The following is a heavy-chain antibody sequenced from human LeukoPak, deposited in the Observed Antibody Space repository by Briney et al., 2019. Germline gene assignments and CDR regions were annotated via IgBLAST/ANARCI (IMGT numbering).Heavy chain of an antibody. CDR1: GYTFTGYY. CDR2: INPNSGGT. J-gene: IGHJ3*02. Sequence: ASVKVSCKASGYTFTGYYMHWVRQAPGQGLEWMGWINPNSGGTNYAQKFQGRVTMTRDTSISTAYMELSSLRSEDTAIYYCARIRDGYNDAYDIWGQGTVVTVPS. V-gene: IGHV1-2*02. CDR3: ARIRDGYNDAYDI. D-gene: IGHD5-24*01.